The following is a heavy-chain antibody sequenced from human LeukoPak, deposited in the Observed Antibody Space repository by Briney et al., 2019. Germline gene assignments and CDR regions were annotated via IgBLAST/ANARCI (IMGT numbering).Heavy chain of an antibody. Sequence: ASVTVSCKASGYTFTGYYMHWVRQAPGQGLEWMGWINPNSGGTNYAQKFQGRVTMTRDTSISTAYMELSRLRSDDTAVYYCARGIAAAYSGDYWGQGTLVTVSS. D-gene: IGHD6-13*01. CDR1: GYTFTGYY. CDR3: ARGIAAAYSGDY. J-gene: IGHJ4*02. V-gene: IGHV1-2*02. CDR2: INPNSGGT.